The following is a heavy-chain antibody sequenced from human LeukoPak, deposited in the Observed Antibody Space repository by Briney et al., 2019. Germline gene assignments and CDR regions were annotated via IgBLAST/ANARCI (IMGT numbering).Heavy chain of an antibody. D-gene: IGHD1-1*01. CDR2: ISSSGSTI. Sequence: PGGSLRLSCAASGFSFSDYYMRWIRQAPGKGLEWVSYISSSGSTIKYADSVKGRFTISRDNANNSLYLQMNSLRAEDTAVYYCAGVEFGSRYYYYVDVWGKGTTVTVSS. CDR1: GFSFSDYY. CDR3: AGVEFGSRYYYYVDV. J-gene: IGHJ6*03. V-gene: IGHV3-11*01.